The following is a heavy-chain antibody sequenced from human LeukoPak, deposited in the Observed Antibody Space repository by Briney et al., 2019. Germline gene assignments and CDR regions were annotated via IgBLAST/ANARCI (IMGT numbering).Heavy chain of an antibody. CDR1: GYTFTSYD. D-gene: IGHD3-22*01. J-gene: IGHJ4*02. CDR3: ARGLPQYYDSSGYYPRIDY. Sequence: ASVTVSCKASGYTFTSYDINWVRQAAGQGLEWMGWMNPNSGKTGYAQKFQGRVTMTRNTSISTAYMELSSLRSEDTAVYYCARGLPQYYDSSGYYPRIDYWGQGTLVTVSS. V-gene: IGHV1-8*01. CDR2: MNPNSGKT.